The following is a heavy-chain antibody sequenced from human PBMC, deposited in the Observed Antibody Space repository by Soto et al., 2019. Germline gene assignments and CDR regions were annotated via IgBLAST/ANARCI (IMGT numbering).Heavy chain of an antibody. CDR1: GFIFSNYG. Sequence: QVQLVESGGGVVQPGRSLRLSCRASGFIFSNYGMHWVRQAAGKGLEWVAVIWYDGTNKYYADSVNGRFTISRDNSKRTLYPQMSSLRAEDGALYYCARAGDTSMGVHELGAFDIWGQGTMVTVSS. CDR3: ARAGDTSMGVHELGAFDI. J-gene: IGHJ3*02. V-gene: IGHV3-33*01. CDR2: IWYDGTNK. D-gene: IGHD5-18*01.